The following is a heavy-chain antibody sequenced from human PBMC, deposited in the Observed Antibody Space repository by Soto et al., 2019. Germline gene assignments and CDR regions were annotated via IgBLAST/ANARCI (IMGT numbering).Heavy chain of an antibody. J-gene: IGHJ5*02. V-gene: IGHV4-4*02. Sequence: SETLSLTCAVPGGSISTAYWWTWVRQSPGKGLEWIGQIYHDGTTDFNPSLQSRVSISVDVSENLFSLNLTSVTAADTAIYYCARDSRRQGWFDPWGQGALVTV. CDR3: ARDSRRQGWFDP. CDR2: IYHDGTT. CDR1: GGSISTAYW.